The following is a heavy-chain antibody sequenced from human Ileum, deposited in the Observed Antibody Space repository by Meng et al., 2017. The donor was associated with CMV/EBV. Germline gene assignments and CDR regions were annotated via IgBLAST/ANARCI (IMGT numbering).Heavy chain of an antibody. Sequence: YTFTGYYMHWVRQAPGQGLEWIGWINPNRGGTDSAQKFQGRVTMTRDTSISTAYMELSRLRSDDTAVYYCARDRYRIAAAGTGWFDPWGQGTLVTVSS. D-gene: IGHD6-13*01. CDR3: ARDRYRIAAAGTGWFDP. V-gene: IGHV1-2*02. CDR1: YTFTGYY. J-gene: IGHJ5*02. CDR2: INPNRGGT.